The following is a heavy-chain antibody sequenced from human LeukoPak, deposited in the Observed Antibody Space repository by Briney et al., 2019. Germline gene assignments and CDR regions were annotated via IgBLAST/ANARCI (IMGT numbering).Heavy chain of an antibody. Sequence: GGSLRLSCAASGFTFSSYEMNWVRQAPGKGLEWVSYISSSGTTKYYADSVKGRFTISRDNAKNSLYLQMNSLRAEDTAVYYCARGGYCTSSICYSLNAFDIWGQGTMFTVSS. CDR1: GFTFSSYE. V-gene: IGHV3-48*03. D-gene: IGHD2-2*01. CDR2: ISSSGTTK. CDR3: ARGGYCTSSICYSLNAFDI. J-gene: IGHJ3*02.